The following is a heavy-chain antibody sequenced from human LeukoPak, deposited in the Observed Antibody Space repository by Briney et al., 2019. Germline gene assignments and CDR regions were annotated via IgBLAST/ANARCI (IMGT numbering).Heavy chain of an antibody. CDR2: INPNSGGT. CDR3: ARERDGYNYFDY. Sequence: ASVKVSCKASGYTLTGYYMHWVRQAPGQGLEWMGWINPNSGGTNYAQKFQGRVTMTRDTSISTAYMELSRLRSDDTAVYYCARERDGYNYFDYWGQGTLVTVSS. CDR1: GYTLTGYY. V-gene: IGHV1-2*02. D-gene: IGHD5-24*01. J-gene: IGHJ4*02.